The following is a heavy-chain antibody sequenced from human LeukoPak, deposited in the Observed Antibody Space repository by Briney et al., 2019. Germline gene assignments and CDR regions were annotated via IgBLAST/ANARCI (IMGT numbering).Heavy chain of an antibody. CDR3: ARAARYCSSTSCYGKYTYFDY. CDR1: GYTFTGYY. D-gene: IGHD2-2*01. CDR2: MNPNSGGT. J-gene: IGHJ4*02. V-gene: IGHV1-2*02. Sequence: ASVKVSCKSSGYTFTGYYMHWVRQAPGQGLEWMGWMNPNSGGTNYAQKFQGRVTMTRDTSISTAYMELSRLRSDDTAVYYCARAARYCSSTSCYGKYTYFDYWGQGTLVTVSS.